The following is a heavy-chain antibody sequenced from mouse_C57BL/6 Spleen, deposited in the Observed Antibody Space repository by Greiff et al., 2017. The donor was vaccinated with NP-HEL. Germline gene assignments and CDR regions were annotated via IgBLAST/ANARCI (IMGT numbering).Heavy chain of an antibody. CDR3: ARPGSNYNYYAMDY. CDR2: ISSGGSYT. Sequence: DVQRVESGGDLVKPGGSLKLSCAASGFTFSSYGMSWVRQTPDKRLEWVATISSGGSYTYYPDSVKGRFTISRDNAKNTLYLQMSSLKSEDTAMYYCARPGSNYNYYAMDYWGQGTSVTVSS. V-gene: IGHV5-6*01. D-gene: IGHD2-5*01. CDR1: GFTFSSYG. J-gene: IGHJ4*01.